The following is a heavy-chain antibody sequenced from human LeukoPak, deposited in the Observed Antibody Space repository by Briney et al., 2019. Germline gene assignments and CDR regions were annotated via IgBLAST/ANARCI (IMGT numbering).Heavy chain of an antibody. D-gene: IGHD5-12*01. Sequence: KLQGRVTMTTDTSTSTAYMELRSLRSDDTAVYYCARVDGWLPVRNYFDYWGQGTLVTVSS. J-gene: IGHJ4*02. CDR3: ARVDGWLPVRNYFDY. V-gene: IGHV1-18*01.